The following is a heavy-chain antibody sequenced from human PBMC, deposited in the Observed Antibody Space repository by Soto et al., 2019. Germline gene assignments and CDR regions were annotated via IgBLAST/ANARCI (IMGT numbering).Heavy chain of an antibody. CDR1: GYTFTSYD. CDR2: MNPNSGNT. D-gene: IGHD3-10*01. V-gene: IGHV1-8*01. CDR3: ARSNDYGAGSYHFYY. J-gene: IGHJ4*02. Sequence: QVQLVQSGAEVKKPGASVKVSCKASGYTFTSYDINWVRQATGQGLEWMGWMNPNSGNTGYAQKFQGRVTMTRNTSMSTAYMELSSLRSEATAVDYCARSNDYGAGSYHFYYWGQGTLVTVCS.